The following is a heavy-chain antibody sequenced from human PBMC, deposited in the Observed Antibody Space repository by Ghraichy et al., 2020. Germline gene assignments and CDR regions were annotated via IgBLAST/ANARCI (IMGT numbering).Heavy chain of an antibody. J-gene: IGHJ4*02. V-gene: IGHV4-31*03. D-gene: IGHD5-12*01. CDR2: IYYSGST. CDR1: GGSISSGGYY. CDR3: VRHGYSGYDSSFDY. Sequence: SETLSLTCTVSGGSISSGGYYWSWIRQHPGKGLEWIGYIYYSGSTYYNPSLKSRVTISADTSKNQFSLNLSSVTAADTAVYYCVRHGYSGYDSSFDYWGQGTLVTVSS.